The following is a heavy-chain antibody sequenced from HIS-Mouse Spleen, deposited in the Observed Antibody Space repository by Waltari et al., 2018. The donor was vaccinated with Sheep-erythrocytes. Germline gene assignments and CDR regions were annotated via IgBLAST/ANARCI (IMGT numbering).Heavy chain of an antibody. CDR2: ISYDGSNK. CDR3: AKVRTVNYWYFDL. Sequence: QVQLVESGGGVVQPGRSLRLSCAASGFTFSSYGMHWVRQARGKGLGWVAVISYDGSNKYYADSVKGRFTISRDNSKNTLYLQMNSLRAEDTAVYYCAKVRTVNYWYFDLWGRGTLVTVSS. D-gene: IGHD1-1*01. V-gene: IGHV3-30*18. CDR1: GFTFSSYG. J-gene: IGHJ2*01.